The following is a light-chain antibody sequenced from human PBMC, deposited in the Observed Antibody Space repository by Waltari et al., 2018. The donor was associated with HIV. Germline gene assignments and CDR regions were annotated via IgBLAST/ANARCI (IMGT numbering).Light chain of an antibody. CDR1: SSDVGRSTY. CDR2: DVS. Sequence: QSALTQPASVSGSPGQSIPLSCTGASSDVGRSTYVSWYQHHPGKAPKLIIYDVSNRPSGVSNRFSGSKSGTTASLTISGLQAEDEADYYCSSYTSSRTVVFGGGTKLTVL. V-gene: IGLV2-14*03. CDR3: SSYTSSRTVV. J-gene: IGLJ2*01.